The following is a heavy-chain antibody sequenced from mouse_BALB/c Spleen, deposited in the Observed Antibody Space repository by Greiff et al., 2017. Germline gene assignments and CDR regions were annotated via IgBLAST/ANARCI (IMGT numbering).Heavy chain of an antibody. CDR1: GYSIISGYS. V-gene: IGHV3-1*02. CDR2: IHSSSST. Sequence: EVKLQESGPDLVKPSQSLSLSCTVTGYSIISGYSWHWIRQFPGHRLEWMGYIHSSSSTNYNPNLKSRISITRDTSKNHFYLQLNTVTTEDTATCDCARGYWYFDDWGEGTTVTVSS. J-gene: IGHJ1*01. CDR3: ARGYWYFDD.